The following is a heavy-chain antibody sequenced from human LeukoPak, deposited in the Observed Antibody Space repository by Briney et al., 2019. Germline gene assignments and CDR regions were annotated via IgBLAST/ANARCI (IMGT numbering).Heavy chain of an antibody. D-gene: IGHD1-26*01. CDR1: GFVFSSYA. J-gene: IGHJ4*02. Sequence: SGGSLRLSCAASGFVFSSYAMHWVRQAPGKGLEWVAVISYDGSNKYYADSVKGRFTISRDNSKNTLYLQMNSLRAEDTAVYYCARDTASYPSLDYWGQGTLVTVSS. CDR3: ARDTASYPSLDY. V-gene: IGHV3-30*04. CDR2: ISYDGSNK.